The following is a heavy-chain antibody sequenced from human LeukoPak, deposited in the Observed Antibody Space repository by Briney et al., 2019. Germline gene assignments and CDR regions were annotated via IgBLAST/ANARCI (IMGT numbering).Heavy chain of an antibody. V-gene: IGHV3-48*01. CDR2: ISSSGSVT. CDR1: GFTLSSHN. D-gene: IGHD2-2*02. Sequence: GGSLRLSCVASGFTLSSHNINWVRQAPGKGLEWVSHISSSGSVTYYGDSVKGRITISRDNAKNSVSLYMNSLRAEDSAVYYCAREGCSSTSCYSWGQGTLVTVSS. CDR3: AREGCSSTSCYS. J-gene: IGHJ4*02.